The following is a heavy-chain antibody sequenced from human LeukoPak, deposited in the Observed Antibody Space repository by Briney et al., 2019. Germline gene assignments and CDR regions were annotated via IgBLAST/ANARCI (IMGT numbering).Heavy chain of an antibody. CDR3: ARGLQENLAWLTAFSAFDI. V-gene: IGHV1-18*04. D-gene: IGHD6-19*01. Sequence: GASVKVSCKASGYTFTGYYMHWVRQAPGQGLEWMGWISAYNGNTNYAQKLQGRVTMTTDTSTSTAYMELRSLRSDDTAVYYCARGLQENLAWLTAFSAFDIWGQGTMVTVSS. CDR2: ISAYNGNT. CDR1: GYTFTGYY. J-gene: IGHJ3*02.